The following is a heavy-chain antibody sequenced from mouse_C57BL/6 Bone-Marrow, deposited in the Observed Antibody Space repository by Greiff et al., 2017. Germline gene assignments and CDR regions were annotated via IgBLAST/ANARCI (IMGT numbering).Heavy chain of an antibody. CDR3: ARSGGLITNYFDY. Sequence: VQLQQPGAELVMPGASVKLSCKASGYTFTSYWMHWVKQRPGQGLEWIGEIDPSDSYTNYNQQFKGKSTLTVDKSSSTAYMQLSSLTSEDSAVYYCARSGGLITNYFDYWGQGTTLTVSS. CDR2: IDPSDSYT. CDR1: GYTFTSYW. D-gene: IGHD1-1*01. J-gene: IGHJ2*01. V-gene: IGHV1-69*01.